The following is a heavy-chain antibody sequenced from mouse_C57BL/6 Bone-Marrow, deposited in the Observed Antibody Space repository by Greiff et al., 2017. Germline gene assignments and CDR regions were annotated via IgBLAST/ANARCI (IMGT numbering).Heavy chain of an antibody. J-gene: IGHJ1*03. Sequence: QVQLQQSGAELVKPGASVKLSCKASGYTFTSYWMHWVKQRPGQGLEWIGMIHSNSGSTNYNEKFKSKATLTVDKSSSTAYMQLSSLTSEDSAVYYCARRPLYYDYDGWYFDVWGTGTTVTVSS. D-gene: IGHD2-4*01. V-gene: IGHV1-64*01. CDR1: GYTFTSYW. CDR2: IHSNSGST. CDR3: ARRPLYYDYDGWYFDV.